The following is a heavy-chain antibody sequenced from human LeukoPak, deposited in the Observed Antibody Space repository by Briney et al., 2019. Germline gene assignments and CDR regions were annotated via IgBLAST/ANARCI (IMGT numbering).Heavy chain of an antibody. Sequence: GGSLRLSCAASGFTVSGNYMSWVRQAPGKGLEWVSIIYTGGTTYYADSVRGRFTISRDNSKSTLYLQMNSLRAEDTAVYYCARGLYAAAFDPWGQGTLVTVSS. CDR1: GFTVSGNY. V-gene: IGHV3-53*01. J-gene: IGHJ5*02. D-gene: IGHD2-2*01. CDR3: ARGLYAAAFDP. CDR2: IYTGGTT.